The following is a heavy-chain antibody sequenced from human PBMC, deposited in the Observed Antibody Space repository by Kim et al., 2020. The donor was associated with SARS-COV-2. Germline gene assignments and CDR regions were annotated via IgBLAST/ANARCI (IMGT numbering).Heavy chain of an antibody. J-gene: IGHJ4*01. CDR1: GGSISSSTYY. D-gene: IGHD2-21*01. CDR3: TRLHIGTTEWLLGY. V-gene: IGHV4-39*01. Sequence: SETLSLTCTVSGGSISSSTYYWAWIRQPPGKRLEWIGSIDYSGSTYYNPSLRSRVTTSADTSQNQLSLRLRSVTAADTAFSYCTRLHIGTTEWLLGYWG. CDR2: IDYSGST.